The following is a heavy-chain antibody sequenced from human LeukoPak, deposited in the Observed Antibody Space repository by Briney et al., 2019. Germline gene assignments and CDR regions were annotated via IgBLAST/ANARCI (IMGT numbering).Heavy chain of an antibody. CDR3: AKLPYFDWLCYFDY. J-gene: IGHJ4*02. CDR2: ISGSGGST. D-gene: IGHD3-9*01. V-gene: IGHV3-23*01. CDR1: GFTFSSYA. Sequence: GGSLRLSCAASGFTFSSYAMSWVRQAPGKGLEWVSAISGSGGSTYYADSVKGRFTISRDNSKSTLYLQMNSLRAEDTAVYYCAKLPYFDWLCYFDYWGQGTLVTVSS.